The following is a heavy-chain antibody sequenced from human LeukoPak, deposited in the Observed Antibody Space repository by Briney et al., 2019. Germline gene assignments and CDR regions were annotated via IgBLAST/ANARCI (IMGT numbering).Heavy chain of an antibody. CDR2: IGGSGGVT. V-gene: IGHV3-23*01. CDR3: GKVGGGGDCTSASCTNWFGP. J-gene: IGHJ5*02. CDR1: GFTFSTYA. D-gene: IGHD2-2*01. Sequence: GGSLRLSCAASGFTFSTYALTWVRQAPGKGLEWVSTIGGSGGVTYYADSVKGRFTISRDNSKNTLYLQMNSLRAEDTAVYYCGKVGGGGDCTSASCTNWFGPWGQGTLVTVSS.